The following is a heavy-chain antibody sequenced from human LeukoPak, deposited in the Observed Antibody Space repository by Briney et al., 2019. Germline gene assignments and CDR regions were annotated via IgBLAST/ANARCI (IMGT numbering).Heavy chain of an antibody. Sequence: PEGSLRLSCADSGFTFSSYWISWVRQAPGKGLEWVANINQDGSEKYYVDSVRGRFTISRDNAKNSLYLQMNSLRAEDTAVYYCAISSPVATVGYWGQGTLVTVSS. CDR3: AISSPVATVGY. CDR1: GFTFSSYW. D-gene: IGHD4-23*01. CDR2: INQDGSEK. V-gene: IGHV3-7*01. J-gene: IGHJ4*02.